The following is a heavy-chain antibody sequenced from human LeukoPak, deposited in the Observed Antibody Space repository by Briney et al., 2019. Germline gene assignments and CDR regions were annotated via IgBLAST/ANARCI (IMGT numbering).Heavy chain of an antibody. V-gene: IGHV3-23*01. CDR3: AKVRADNYYDSSEPY. D-gene: IGHD3-22*01. J-gene: IGHJ4*02. CDR1: GFTFSSYA. CDR2: ISGSGGST. Sequence: GGSLRLSCAASGFTFSSYAMSWVRQAPGKGLEWVSDISGSGGSTYYADSVKGRFTISRDNSKNTLYLQMNSLRAEDTAVYYCAKVRADNYYDSSEPYWGQGTLVTVSS.